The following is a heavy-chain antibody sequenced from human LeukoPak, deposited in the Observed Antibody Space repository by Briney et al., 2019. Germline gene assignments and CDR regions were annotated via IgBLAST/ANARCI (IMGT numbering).Heavy chain of an antibody. CDR2: VHSSGST. CDR1: AFTFSDYW. J-gene: IGHJ4*02. V-gene: IGHV4-4*09. CDR3: ARYDLNSPTYFDS. Sequence: PGGSLRLSCAASAFTFSDYWMSWVRQPPGKGLEWIGWVHSSGSTRNSPSLKSRVTISVDTSNDQFSLELNSVTAADTAVYYCARYDLNSPTYFDSWGQGTLVTVSS. D-gene: IGHD3-3*01.